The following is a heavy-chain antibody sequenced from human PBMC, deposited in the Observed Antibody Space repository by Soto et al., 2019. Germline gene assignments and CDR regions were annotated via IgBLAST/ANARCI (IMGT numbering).Heavy chain of an antibody. CDR3: AKDGSHYYGSGTYPLYGMDV. Sequence: GGSLRLSCAASGFIFDDYTMHWVRQAPGKGLEWVSLITWDGGSTYYADSVNGRFTISRDNSKNSLYLQMSSLRTEDTALYYCAKDGSHYYGSGTYPLYGMDVWGQGTTVTVSS. V-gene: IGHV3-43*01. CDR2: ITWDGGST. CDR1: GFIFDDYT. D-gene: IGHD3-10*01. J-gene: IGHJ6*02.